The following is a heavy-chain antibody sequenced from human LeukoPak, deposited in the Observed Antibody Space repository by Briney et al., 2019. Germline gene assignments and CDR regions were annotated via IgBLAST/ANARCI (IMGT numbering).Heavy chain of an antibody. V-gene: IGHV1-69*05. CDR2: IIPIFGTA. CDR3: ANRAYYYDSSGYPGTGYMDV. J-gene: IGHJ6*03. Sequence: GASVKVSCKASGYTFTSYGISWVRQAPGQGLEWMGGIIPIFGTANYAQKFQGRVTITTDESTSTAYMELSSLRSEDTAVYYCANRAYYYDSSGYPGTGYMDVWGKGTTVTVSS. D-gene: IGHD3-22*01. CDR1: GYTFTSYG.